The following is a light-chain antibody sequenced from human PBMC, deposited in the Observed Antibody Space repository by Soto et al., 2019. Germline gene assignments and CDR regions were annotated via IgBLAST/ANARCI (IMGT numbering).Light chain of an antibody. CDR1: GSVVGSYNL. V-gene: IGLV2-23*01. Sequence: QSVLTQSASVSGSPGQSITISCTGTGSVVGSYNLVSWYQQVPGKAPKRMVYEDTKRPSGVSNRFSGSKSGNSSSLTISGLQAEAEADYYCCSYADSSRTLVFGGGTKVTVL. J-gene: IGLJ2*01. CDR2: EDT. CDR3: CSYADSSRTLV.